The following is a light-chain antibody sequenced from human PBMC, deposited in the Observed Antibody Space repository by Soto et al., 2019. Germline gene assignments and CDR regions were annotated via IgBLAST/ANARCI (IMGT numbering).Light chain of an antibody. CDR3: SSYTSSSTYV. J-gene: IGLJ1*01. Sequence: QSALTQPASVSGSPGQSIAISCTGTSSDVGGYDYVSWYQQHPGKAHKLMIYDVSNRPSGVSNRFSGSKSDNTASLTISGLLAEDEADYYCSSYTSSSTYVFGAGTKVTVL. CDR2: DVS. CDR1: SSDVGGYDY. V-gene: IGLV2-14*01.